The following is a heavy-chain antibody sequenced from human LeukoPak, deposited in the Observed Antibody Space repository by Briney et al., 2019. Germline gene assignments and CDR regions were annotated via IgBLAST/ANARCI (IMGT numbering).Heavy chain of an antibody. CDR1: SDSITNSNYY. J-gene: IGHJ5*02. CDR3: ARLRYDSSGYYWFAP. V-gene: IGHV4-39*01. CDR2: IYYSGST. D-gene: IGHD3-22*01. Sequence: SETLSLTCTVSSDSITNSNYYWTWIRQPPGKGLEWIGTIYYSGSTYDNPSLKSRVTISVDTSKNQLSLNLNSVTAADTAVYYCARLRYDSSGYYWFAPWGQGTLVTVSS.